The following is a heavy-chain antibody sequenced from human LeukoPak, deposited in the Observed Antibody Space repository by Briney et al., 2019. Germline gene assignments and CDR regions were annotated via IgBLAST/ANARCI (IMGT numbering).Heavy chain of an antibody. CDR3: AKDIQLST. D-gene: IGHD5-24*01. J-gene: IGHJ3*01. CDR1: GFTFSVAA. Sequence: PGGSLRLSCAASGFTFSVAAMTWVRQAPGKGLEWVSLIGASGESTYYADSVKGRFTISRDNSKNTLSLQMNSLKLEDTAMYFCAKDIQLSTWGLGTMVTVSS. CDR2: IGASGEST. V-gene: IGHV3-23*01.